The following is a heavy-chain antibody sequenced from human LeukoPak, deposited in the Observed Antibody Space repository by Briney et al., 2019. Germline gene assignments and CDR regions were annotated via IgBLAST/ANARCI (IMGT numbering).Heavy chain of an antibody. V-gene: IGHV3-21*06. CDR3: ARGRGYSISSDAFDI. CDR1: GFTFSSYG. J-gene: IGHJ3*02. CDR2: ISTSSGYI. D-gene: IGHD6-6*01. Sequence: GGSLRLSCAASGFTFSSYGMNWVRQAPGKGLEWVSSISTSSGYIYYADSLEGRFTISRDNAKNSLYLQMDSLRANDTAVYYCARGRGYSISSDAFDIWGQGTMVTVSS.